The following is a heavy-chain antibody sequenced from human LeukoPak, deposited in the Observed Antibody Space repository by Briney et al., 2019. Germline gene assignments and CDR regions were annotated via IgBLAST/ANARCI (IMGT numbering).Heavy chain of an antibody. CDR3: ANHLAETFYFDL. Sequence: GSLRLSCEASGFTFSTFAMIWVRQPPGKGLEWVSSIFPSGGEIHYADSVRGRFTISRDNSKSTLSLQMNSLRAEDTAIYYCANHLAETFYFDLWGRGTLVTVSS. CDR1: GFTFSTFA. V-gene: IGHV3-23*01. CDR2: IFPSGGEI. J-gene: IGHJ2*01.